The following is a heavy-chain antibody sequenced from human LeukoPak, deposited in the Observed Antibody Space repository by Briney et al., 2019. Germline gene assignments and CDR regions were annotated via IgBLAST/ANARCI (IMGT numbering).Heavy chain of an antibody. V-gene: IGHV1-18*01. J-gene: IGHJ6*02. CDR2: ISAKNGNT. CDR3: ARDGRIVDIAVAGTRYYGMDV. Sequence: EASVKVSCKASGYTFSNYGMSWVRQAPGQGLEWMGWISAKNGNTDYAQKLQGRVTMTADRSTSTAYMELRSLRSDDTAVYYCARDGRIVDIAVAGTRYYGMDVWGQGTTVTVSS. CDR1: GYTFSNYG. D-gene: IGHD6-19*01.